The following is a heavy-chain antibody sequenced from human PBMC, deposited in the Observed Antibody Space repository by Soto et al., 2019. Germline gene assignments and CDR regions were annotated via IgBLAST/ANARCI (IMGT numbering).Heavy chain of an antibody. J-gene: IGHJ4*02. CDR1: GGSISSGGYY. Sequence: SETLSLTCTVSGGSISSGGYYWSWIRQHPGKGMEWIGYIYYSGSTYYNPSLQSRVTISVDTSKNQFSLKLSSVTAACTAVYYCAISYYYDSSGAGEYKDYWGQGTLVTVSS. V-gene: IGHV4-31*03. CDR3: AISYYYDSSGAGEYKDY. CDR2: IYYSGST. D-gene: IGHD3-22*01.